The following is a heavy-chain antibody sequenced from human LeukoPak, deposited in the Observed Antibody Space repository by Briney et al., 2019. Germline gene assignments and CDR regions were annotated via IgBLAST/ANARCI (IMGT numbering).Heavy chain of an antibody. Sequence: GGSLRLSCAASGFTFSSYAMSWVRQAPGKGLEWVSAISGSGGSTYYADSVKGRFTISRDNSKNTLYLQVNSLRAGDTAVYYCAKWGGYLGKGYYFDFWGQGTLVTVSS. CDR3: AKWGGYLGKGYYFDF. J-gene: IGHJ4*02. CDR2: ISGSGGST. D-gene: IGHD5-12*01. V-gene: IGHV3-23*01. CDR1: GFTFSSYA.